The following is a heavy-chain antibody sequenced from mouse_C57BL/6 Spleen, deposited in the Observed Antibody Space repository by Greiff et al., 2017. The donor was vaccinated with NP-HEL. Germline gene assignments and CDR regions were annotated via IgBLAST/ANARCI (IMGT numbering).Heavy chain of an antibody. CDR1: GYAFSSYW. J-gene: IGHJ2*01. CDR2: IYPGDGDT. Sequence: QVQLQQSGAELVKPGASVKISCKASGYAFSSYWMNWVKQRPGKGLEWIGQIYPGDGDTNYNRKFKGKATLTADKSSSTAYMQLSSLTSEDSAVYFCAREPYYYGSSYDDYWGQGTTLTVSS. CDR3: AREPYYYGSSYDDY. D-gene: IGHD1-1*01. V-gene: IGHV1-80*01.